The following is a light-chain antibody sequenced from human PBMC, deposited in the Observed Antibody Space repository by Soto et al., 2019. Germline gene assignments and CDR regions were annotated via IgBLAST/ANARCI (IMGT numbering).Light chain of an antibody. V-gene: IGKV3D-20*02. CDR2: DVS. Sequence: IVLTQSPGTLSLSPGERATLSCRASQSVSSSYLAWYQQKPGQAPRLLIYDVSNRATGIPARFSGSGSGTDFTLTISSLEPEDFAVYYCQQRSNWPRTFGQGTKV. CDR1: QSVSSSY. J-gene: IGKJ1*01. CDR3: QQRSNWPRT.